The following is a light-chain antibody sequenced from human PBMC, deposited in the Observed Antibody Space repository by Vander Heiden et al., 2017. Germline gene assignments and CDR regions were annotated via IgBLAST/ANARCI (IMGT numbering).Light chain of an antibody. CDR2: AAS. V-gene: IGKV1-39*01. Sequence: DIQMTQSPSSLSASVGDRVTITCRASQSITNYLNWYQQKPGKAPKLLIYAASSLQSGVPSRFSGSRSGTDFTLTISSLQPEDFATYYCQQTYSTPTFGGGTKVEIK. CDR1: QSITNY. CDR3: QQTYSTPT. J-gene: IGKJ4*01.